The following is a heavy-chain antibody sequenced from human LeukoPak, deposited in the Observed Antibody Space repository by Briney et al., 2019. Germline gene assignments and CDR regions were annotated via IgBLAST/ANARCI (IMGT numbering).Heavy chain of an antibody. CDR1: GYTFTGYY. J-gene: IGHJ4*02. CDR3: ARGRRAMVPLCPFDY. Sequence: ASVKVSCKASGYTFTGYYMHWVRQAPGQGLEWMGWINPNSGGTNYAQKFQGRVTMTRDTSISTAYMELSRLRSDDTAVYYCARGRRAMVPLCPFDYWGQGTLVTVSS. CDR2: INPNSGGT. V-gene: IGHV1-2*02. D-gene: IGHD3-10*01.